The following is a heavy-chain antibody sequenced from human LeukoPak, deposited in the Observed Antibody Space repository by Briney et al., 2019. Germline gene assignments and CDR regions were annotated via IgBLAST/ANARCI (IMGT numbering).Heavy chain of an antibody. CDR2: INHSGST. J-gene: IGHJ4*02. CDR1: GGSISSSDYY. V-gene: IGHV4-39*07. D-gene: IGHD3-22*01. Sequence: PSETLSLTCTISGGSISSSDYYWGWIRQPPGKGLEWIGEINHSGSTNYNPSLKSRVTTSVDTSKNQFSLKLSSVTAADTAVYYCARRRAYTMIVVVRAVYFDYWGQGTLVTVSS. CDR3: ARRRAYTMIVVVRAVYFDY.